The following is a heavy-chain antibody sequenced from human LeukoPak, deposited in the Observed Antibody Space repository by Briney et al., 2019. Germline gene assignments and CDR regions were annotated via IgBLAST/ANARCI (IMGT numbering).Heavy chain of an antibody. CDR3: ARATYDYVWGSYRYNSQFDY. V-gene: IGHV3-11*01. CDR2: ISSSSSTI. Sequence: PGGSLRLSCAASGFTFTDYYMSWLRQAPGKGLEGVSHISSSSSTIYYVDSVKGRFTISRDNARNSLYLQLNSLRAEDTAVYYCARATYDYVWGSYRYNSQFDYWGQGTLVTVSS. J-gene: IGHJ4*02. D-gene: IGHD3-16*02. CDR1: GFTFTDYY.